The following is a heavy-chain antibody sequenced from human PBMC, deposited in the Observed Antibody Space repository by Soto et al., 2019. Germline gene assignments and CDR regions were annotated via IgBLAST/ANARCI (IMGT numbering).Heavy chain of an antibody. CDR2: ISYDGSNK. Sequence: GGSLRLSCAASGFTFSSYGMHWVRQAPCKGLEWVAVISYDGSNKYYADSVKGRFTISRDNSKNTLYLRMNSLRADDTAVYYCARERNYGGNSVWFDPWGQGTLVTVSS. CDR3: ARERNYGGNSVWFDP. V-gene: IGHV3-30*03. CDR1: GFTFSSYG. D-gene: IGHD4-17*01. J-gene: IGHJ5*02.